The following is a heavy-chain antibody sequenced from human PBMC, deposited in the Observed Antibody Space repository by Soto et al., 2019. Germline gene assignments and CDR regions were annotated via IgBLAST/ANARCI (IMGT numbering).Heavy chain of an antibody. CDR1: GFTFSSYE. CDR3: ARDYSIAALGGWFDP. CDR2: ISSSGSTI. V-gene: IGHV3-48*03. J-gene: IGHJ5*02. D-gene: IGHD6-13*01. Sequence: EVQLVESGGGLVQPGGSLRLSCAASGFTFSSYEMNWFRQAPGKGLEWVSYISSSGSTIYYADSVKGRFTISRDNAKNSLYLQMNSLRAEDTAVYYCARDYSIAALGGWFDPWGQGTLVTVSS.